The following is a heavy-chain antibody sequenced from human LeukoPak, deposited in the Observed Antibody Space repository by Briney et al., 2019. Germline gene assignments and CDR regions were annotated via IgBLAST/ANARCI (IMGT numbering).Heavy chain of an antibody. D-gene: IGHD3-3*01. CDR2: ISAYNGNT. Sequence: ASVKVSCKASGGTFSSYAISWVRQAPGQGLEWMGWISAYNGNTNYAQKLQGRVTMTTDTSTSTAYMELRSLRSDDTAVYYCAREQKLMPITIFGVVIPSGMDVWGQGTTVTVSS. V-gene: IGHV1-18*01. J-gene: IGHJ6*02. CDR3: AREQKLMPITIFGVVIPSGMDV. CDR1: GGTFSSYA.